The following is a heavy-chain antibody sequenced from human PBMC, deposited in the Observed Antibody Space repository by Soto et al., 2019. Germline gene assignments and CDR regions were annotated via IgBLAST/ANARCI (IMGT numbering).Heavy chain of an antibody. V-gene: IGHV3-23*01. D-gene: IGHD6-19*01. CDR2: ISGSGGST. J-gene: IGHJ4*02. CDR1: GFTFSSYA. CDR3: AKDGSSVWYGLSDY. Sequence: EVQLLESGGGLVQPGGSLRLSCAASGFTFSSYAMSWVRQAPGKGLEWVSAISGSGGSTYYADSVKGRLTISRDNSKNTLYLQMNSLRAEDTAVYYCAKDGSSVWYGLSDYWGQGTLVTVSS.